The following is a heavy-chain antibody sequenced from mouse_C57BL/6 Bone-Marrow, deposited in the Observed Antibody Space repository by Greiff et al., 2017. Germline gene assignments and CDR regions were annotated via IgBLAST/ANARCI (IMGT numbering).Heavy chain of an antibody. Sequence: QVQLQQPGAELVRPGSSVKLSCKASGYTFTSYWMHWVKQRPIQGLEWIGNIDPSDSETHYNQKFKDKATLTVDKSSSTAYMQLSSLTSEDSAVYYGARGYYDAWFAYWGQGTLVTVSA. V-gene: IGHV1-52*01. D-gene: IGHD2-4*01. CDR3: ARGYYDAWFAY. CDR2: IDPSDSET. J-gene: IGHJ3*01. CDR1: GYTFTSYW.